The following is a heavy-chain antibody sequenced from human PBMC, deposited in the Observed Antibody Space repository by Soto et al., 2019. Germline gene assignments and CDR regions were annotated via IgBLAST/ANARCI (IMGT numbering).Heavy chain of an antibody. Sequence: EVQLVESGGGLVQPGRSLRLTCAASGFSFDDYAMHWVRQGPGKGLEWVSGISWHSGNMAYADSVKGRFTISRDNAKNSLYLQMNSLRAEDTAFYYCANVLVPSSSWYAFDHWGQGTLVTVSS. CDR1: GFSFDDYA. D-gene: IGHD6-13*01. CDR2: ISWHSGNM. J-gene: IGHJ4*02. V-gene: IGHV3-9*01. CDR3: ANVLVPSSSWYAFDH.